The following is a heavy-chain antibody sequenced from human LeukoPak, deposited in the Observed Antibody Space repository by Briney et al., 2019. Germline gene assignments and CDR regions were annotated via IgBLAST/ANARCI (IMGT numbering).Heavy chain of an antibody. CDR2: IYYSGST. CDR3: ARGQLVNSDY. J-gene: IGHJ4*02. Sequence: PSETLSLTCTVSGGSISSSSYYWGWIRQPPGKGLEWIGSIYYSGSTYYNPSLKSRVTISVDTSKNQFSLKLSSVTAADTAVYYCARGQLVNSDYWGQGTLVTVSS. CDR1: GGSISSSSYY. D-gene: IGHD6-13*01. V-gene: IGHV4-39*01.